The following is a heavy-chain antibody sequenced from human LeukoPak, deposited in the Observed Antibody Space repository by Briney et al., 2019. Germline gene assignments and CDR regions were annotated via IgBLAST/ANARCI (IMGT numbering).Heavy chain of an antibody. CDR2: ISYDGSNK. CDR1: GFTFSSYA. CDR3: ARLSVVVPAAINY. D-gene: IGHD2-2*02. Sequence: QPGGSLRLSCAASGFTFSSYAMHWVRQAPGKGLEWVAVISYDGSNKYYADSVKGRFTISRDNSKNTLYLQMNSLRAEDTAVYYCARLSVVVPAAINYWGQGTLVTVSS. J-gene: IGHJ4*02. V-gene: IGHV3-30-3*01.